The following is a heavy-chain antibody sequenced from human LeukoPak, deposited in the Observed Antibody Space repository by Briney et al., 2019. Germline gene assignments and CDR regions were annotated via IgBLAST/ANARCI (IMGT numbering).Heavy chain of an antibody. CDR1: GYTFTVQY. CDR3: ARGLGSVRRYFDWLPPDY. D-gene: IGHD3-9*01. V-gene: IGHV1-2*02. J-gene: IGHJ4*02. Sequence: ASVKVSCKASGYTFTVQYIHWLRQAPGQGLEWIGLIKPNSGATNYAQQYQGRVTMTRDTSINTAYMDLRSLTSDDTAVYYCARGLGSVRRYFDWLPPDYWGQGTLVTVSS. CDR2: IKPNSGAT.